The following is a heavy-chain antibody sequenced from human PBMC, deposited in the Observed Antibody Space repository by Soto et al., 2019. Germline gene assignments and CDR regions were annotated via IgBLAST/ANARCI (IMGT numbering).Heavy chain of an antibody. J-gene: IGHJ4*02. CDR1: GFTFSSYA. CDR3: ANNLRPQYYFDY. Sequence: GGSLRLSCAASGFTFSSYAMSWVRQAPGKGLEWVSAISGSGGSTYYADSVKGRFTISRDNSKNTLYLQMNSLRAEDTAVYYCANNLRPQYYFDYWGQGTLVTVSS. V-gene: IGHV3-23*01. CDR2: ISGSGGST.